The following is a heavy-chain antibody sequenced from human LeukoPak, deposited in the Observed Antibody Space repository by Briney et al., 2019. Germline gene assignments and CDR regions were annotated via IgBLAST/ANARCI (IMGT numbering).Heavy chain of an antibody. J-gene: IGHJ6*03. CDR1: GFTFSSYS. CDR2: ISSSSSTI. D-gene: IGHD3-10*01. CDR3: AREGRYYYGSGSYSNYYYYYMDV. Sequence: GRSLRLSCAASGFTFSSYSMNWVRQAPGKGLEWVSYISSSSSTIYYADSVKGRFTISRDNAKNSLYLQMNSLRAEDTAVYYCAREGRYYYGSGSYSNYYYYYMDVWGKGTTVTISS. V-gene: IGHV3-48*01.